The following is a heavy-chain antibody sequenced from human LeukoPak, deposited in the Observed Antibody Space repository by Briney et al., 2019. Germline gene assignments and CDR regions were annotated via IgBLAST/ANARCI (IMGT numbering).Heavy chain of an antibody. J-gene: IGHJ4*02. Sequence: GGSLRLSCAGSEFSFSSYWMHWVRQPPETGLEWVFSIKSDGSATAYADSVKGRFSTSTDSAKNTASPQMNSLRVKDTAMYYCAMDINGDLFHVWGQGTPVTVSS. CDR3: AMDINGDLFHV. D-gene: IGHD2-2*03. CDR2: IKSDGSAT. V-gene: IGHV3-74*01. CDR1: EFSFSSYW.